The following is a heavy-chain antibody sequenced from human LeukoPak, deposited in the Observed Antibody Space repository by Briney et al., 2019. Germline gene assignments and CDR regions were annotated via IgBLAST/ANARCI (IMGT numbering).Heavy chain of an antibody. CDR1: GFTFSSYA. D-gene: IGHD3-22*01. CDR2: ISGSGGST. V-gene: IGHV3-23*01. J-gene: IGHJ4*02. CDR3: AKDLRGYYDSSGYLDY. Sequence: TGGSLRLSCAASGFTFSSYAMSWVRQAPGKGLEWVSAISGSGGSTYYADSVKGRFTISRDNSKNTLYLQMNSLRAEDTAVYYCAKDLRGYYDSSGYLDYWGQGTLVTVSS.